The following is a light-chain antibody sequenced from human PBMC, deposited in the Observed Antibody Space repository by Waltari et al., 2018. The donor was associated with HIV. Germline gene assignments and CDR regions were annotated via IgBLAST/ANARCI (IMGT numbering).Light chain of an antibody. CDR1: NIGSKS. CDR2: DDS. CDR3: QVWDSSSDHVL. J-gene: IGLJ2*01. V-gene: IGLV3-21*02. Sequence: SYVLTQPPSVSVAPGQTARITCGGNNIGSKSVHWYQQKPGQAPVLVVYDDSDRPSGIPEGVSGSKSGNTATLTISRVEAGDEADYHCQVWDSSSDHVLFGGGTKVTVL.